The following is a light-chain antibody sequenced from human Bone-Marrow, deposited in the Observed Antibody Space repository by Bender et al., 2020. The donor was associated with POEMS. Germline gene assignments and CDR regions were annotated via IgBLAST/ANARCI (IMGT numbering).Light chain of an antibody. J-gene: IGLJ1*01. Sequence: QSALTQPASVSGSPGQSITISCTGASSDVGVYTLVSWYQQHPGNAPSLMIYEGSERPSGASTRFSGSKSGNTASLTISGLQPEDEADYYCCSYAGVGVFGSGTTVTVL. CDR3: CSYAGVGV. CDR1: SSDVGVYTL. CDR2: EGS. V-gene: IGLV2-23*01.